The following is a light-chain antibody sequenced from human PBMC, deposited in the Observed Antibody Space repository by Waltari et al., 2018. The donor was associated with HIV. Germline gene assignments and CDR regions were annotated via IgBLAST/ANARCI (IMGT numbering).Light chain of an antibody. J-gene: IGLJ2*01. CDR2: SNN. V-gene: IGLV1-44*01. CDR1: SSNLGSND. CDR3: AAWDDSLNGLL. Sequence: QSVLTQPPSASGTPGQGVTISCSGGSSNLGSNDVNWYRQLPGTAPKVLIYSNNQRPAGVPDRFSGSKSGTSASLAISGLQSEDDADYYCAAWDDSLNGLLFGGGTKLTVL.